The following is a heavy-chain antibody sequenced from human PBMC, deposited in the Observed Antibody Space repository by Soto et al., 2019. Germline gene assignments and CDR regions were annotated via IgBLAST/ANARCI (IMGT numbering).Heavy chain of an antibody. J-gene: IGHJ4*02. CDR1: GGTFSSYA. V-gene: IGHV1-69*06. Sequence: QVQLVQSGAAVKKPGSSVKVSCKASGGTFSSYAISWVRQAPGQGLEWMGGIIPIFGTANYAQKFQGRVTITADKSPSTDYMELSSLRSEDTAVYYCARESHNVDIGGTTHFDYWGQGTLVTVSS. D-gene: IGHD5-12*01. CDR2: IIPIFGTA. CDR3: ARESHNVDIGGTTHFDY.